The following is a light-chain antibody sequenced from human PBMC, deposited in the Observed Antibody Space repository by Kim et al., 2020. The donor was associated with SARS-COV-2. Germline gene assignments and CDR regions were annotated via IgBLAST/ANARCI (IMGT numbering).Light chain of an antibody. CDR1: KLGEKY. J-gene: IGLJ2*01. CDR3: QAWDSSTAV. Sequence: SWSPGQTASITCSGDKLGEKYACWYQQKPGQSPVLVIYQDSKRPSGIPERFSGSNSGNTATLTISGTQAMDEADYYCQAWDSSTAVFGGGTKLTVL. CDR2: QDS. V-gene: IGLV3-1*01.